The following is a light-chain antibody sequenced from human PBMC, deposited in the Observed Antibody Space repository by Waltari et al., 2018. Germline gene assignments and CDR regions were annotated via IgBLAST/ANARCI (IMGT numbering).Light chain of an antibody. V-gene: IGKV4-1*01. J-gene: IGKJ4*01. CDR3: QQYYSTPLT. CDR1: QSVLYSSNNKNY. CDR2: WAL. Sequence: DIVMTQSPYSLAVSLGERATINCKSSQSVLYSSNNKNYLAWYQQKPGKPPKRLIYWALTRESGVPDRFSGSGSGTDFTLTISSLQAEDVAVYYCQQYYSTPLTFGGGTKVEIK.